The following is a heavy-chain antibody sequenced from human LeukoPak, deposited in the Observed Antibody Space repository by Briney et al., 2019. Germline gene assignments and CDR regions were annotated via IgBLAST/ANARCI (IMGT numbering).Heavy chain of an antibody. D-gene: IGHD3-10*01. Sequence: SQTLSLTCTVSGGSISRGDYYWSWLRQPPGKGLEWIGYINYSGSTYYNPTLKSRVTISVDSFKNKFPMKLSSVTAADTAVYYCARNSRNNYGWGSNIVYWGQGTLVTVSS. V-gene: IGHV4-30-4*01. J-gene: IGHJ4*02. CDR1: GGSISRGDYY. CDR2: INYSGST. CDR3: ARNSRNNYGWGSNIVY.